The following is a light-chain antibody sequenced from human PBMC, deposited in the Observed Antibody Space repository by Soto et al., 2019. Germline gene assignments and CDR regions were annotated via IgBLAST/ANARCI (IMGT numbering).Light chain of an antibody. CDR3: QQRYSTPPDT. CDR2: AAS. V-gene: IGKV1-39*01. Sequence: IQMTQSPSSLSASVGDRVTITCRASQSISSYLNWYQQKPVKAPKLLIYAASSLQSGVPSRFSGSGSGRDFTLTISSLQPGDFATYYCQQRYSTPPDTFGQGTKLEIK. CDR1: QSISSY. J-gene: IGKJ2*01.